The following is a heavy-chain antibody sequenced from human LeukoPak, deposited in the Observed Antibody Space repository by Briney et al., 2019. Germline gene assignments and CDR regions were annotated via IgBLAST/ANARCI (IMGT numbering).Heavy chain of an antibody. J-gene: IGHJ4*02. Sequence: GGSLRLSCAASGVSFSTYSMNWVRQAPGKGLQWVSYISSGSSAIYYTDSVKGRFTITRDDAKNSVYLQMNSLRTEDTAVYYCGTGDPRFDYWGQGILVTVSS. D-gene: IGHD7-27*01. CDR2: ISSGSSAI. CDR1: GVSFSTYS. CDR3: GTGDPRFDY. V-gene: IGHV3-48*01.